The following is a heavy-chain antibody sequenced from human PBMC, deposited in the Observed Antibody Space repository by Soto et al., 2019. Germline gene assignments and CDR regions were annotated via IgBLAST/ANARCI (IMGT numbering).Heavy chain of an antibody. CDR3: AHRVLRTVFGLVTTTAVYFDF. D-gene: IGHD3-3*01. CDR2: IYWDDDK. V-gene: IGHV2-5*02. J-gene: IGHJ4*02. Sequence: ITLNAPAPTQVNPRQTLTLTFTCSGSPLTTSGVCACWHRKPPGKAPQCLARIYWDDDKRYSPSRKSGLTIPKDTSKNQVVLTMADLDPADTATYYCAHRVLRTVFGLVTTTAVYFDFLGQGTPVAVSS. CDR1: GSPLTTSGVC.